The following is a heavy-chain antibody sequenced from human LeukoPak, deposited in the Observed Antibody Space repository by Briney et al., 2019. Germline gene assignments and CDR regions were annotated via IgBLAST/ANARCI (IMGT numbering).Heavy chain of an antibody. CDR3: AGHRGRTTVTTADAFDI. CDR2: INPNSGGT. J-gene: IGHJ3*02. V-gene: IGHV1-2*02. Sequence: GASVKVSCKASGYTFTSYPMNWVRQAPGQGLEWMGWINPNSGGTNYAQKFQGRVTMTRDTSISTAYMELSRLRSEDTAVYYCAGHRGRTTVTTADAFDIWGQRTMVTVSS. D-gene: IGHD4-17*01. CDR1: GYTFTSYP.